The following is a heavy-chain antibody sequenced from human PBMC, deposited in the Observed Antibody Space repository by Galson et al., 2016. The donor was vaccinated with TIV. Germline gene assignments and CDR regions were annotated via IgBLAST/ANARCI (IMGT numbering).Heavy chain of an antibody. D-gene: IGHD3-22*01. V-gene: IGHV1-69*13. Sequence: QSGAEVKKPGSSVKVSCKASGVTFSYFAFSWVRQAPGQGLEWIGGIVPTFGTTNYAQTFQGRDTISADESTTTAYLELSSLRSEDTAVCYCARGRGIYDSSGYFLFDHWGQGTLVTVSS. CDR2: IVPTFGTT. CDR1: GVTFSYFA. CDR3: ARGRGIYDSSGYFLFDH. J-gene: IGHJ5*02.